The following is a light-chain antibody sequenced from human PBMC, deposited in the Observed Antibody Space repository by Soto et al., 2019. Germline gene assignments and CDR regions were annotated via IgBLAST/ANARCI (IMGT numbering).Light chain of an antibody. Sequence: EIVLTQSPGTLSFSPGERATLSCRASQSVSSSYLAWYQQKPGQAPRLLIYGASSRATGIPDRFSGSGSGTDFTLTISRLAPEDFAVYYCQQYGSSQTFGQGTKVDIK. CDR1: QSVSSSY. J-gene: IGKJ1*01. CDR2: GAS. V-gene: IGKV3-20*01. CDR3: QQYGSSQT.